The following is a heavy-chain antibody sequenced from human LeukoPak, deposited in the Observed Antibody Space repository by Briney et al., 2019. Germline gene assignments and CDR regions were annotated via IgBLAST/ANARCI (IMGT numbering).Heavy chain of an antibody. CDR2: ISAYNGNT. D-gene: IGHD5-12*01. CDR1: GYTFTSYG. V-gene: IGHV1-18*01. CDR3: ARDISGYEYFDY. Sequence: ASVQVSCKSSGYTFTSYGISWVRQAPGRGLEWMGWISAYNGNTNYAQKLQGRVTMTTDTSTSTAYMELRSLRSDDTAVYYCARDISGYEYFDYWGQGTLVTVSS. J-gene: IGHJ4*02.